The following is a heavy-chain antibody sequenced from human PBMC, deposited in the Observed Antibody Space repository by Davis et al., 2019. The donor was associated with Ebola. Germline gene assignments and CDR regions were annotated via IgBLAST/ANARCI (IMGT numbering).Heavy chain of an antibody. J-gene: IGHJ3*02. CDR3: ARRLGSGYQEDAFDI. Sequence: GESLKISCAASGFTFSSYSMNWVRQAPGKGLEWVSSISSSSSYIYYADSVKGRFTISRDNAKNSLYLQMNSLRAEDTAVYYCARRLGSGYQEDAFDIWGQGTMVTVSS. CDR1: GFTFSSYS. V-gene: IGHV3-21*01. CDR2: ISSSSSYI. D-gene: IGHD3-22*01.